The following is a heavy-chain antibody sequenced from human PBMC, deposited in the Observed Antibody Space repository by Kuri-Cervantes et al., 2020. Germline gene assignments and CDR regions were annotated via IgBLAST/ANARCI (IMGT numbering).Heavy chain of an antibody. CDR3: ARGKDAPWWFDP. J-gene: IGHJ5*02. D-gene: IGHD2-15*01. Sequence: SETLSLTCAISGDSVSSDSAAWNWIRQSPSRGLEWLGRTYYRSKWYNDYAVSVKSRITINPDTSKNQFSLQLNSVTPEDTAVYYCARGKDAPWWFDPWGQGTLVTVSS. V-gene: IGHV6-1*01. CDR2: TYYRSKWYN. CDR1: GDSVSSDSAA.